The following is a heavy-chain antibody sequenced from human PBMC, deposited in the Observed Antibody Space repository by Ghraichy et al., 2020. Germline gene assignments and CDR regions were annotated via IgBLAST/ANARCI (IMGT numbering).Heavy chain of an antibody. Sequence: LSCTVSGVSFNDYYWSWVRQPPGKGLEWIGEVSHSGNSYYNPSLESRVTISGDTSKKQFSLKVTSVTVADTAVYYCARVPRTGMATRRFDYWGQGTLVTVSS. CDR1: GVSFNDYY. CDR3: ARVPRTGMATRRFDY. J-gene: IGHJ4*02. V-gene: IGHV4-34*01. D-gene: IGHD5-24*01. CDR2: VSHSGNS.